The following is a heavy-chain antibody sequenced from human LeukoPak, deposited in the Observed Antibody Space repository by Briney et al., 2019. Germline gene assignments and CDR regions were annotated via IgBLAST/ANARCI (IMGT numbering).Heavy chain of an antibody. Sequence: PGRSLRLSCAASGFTFSGYSMHWVRQAPGKGLEWVAVLSYDGSNKYYADSVKGRFTVSSDSSKNTLYLQMNSLRPEDTAVYYCAKDREGYSRLDWGQGTLVTVSS. V-gene: IGHV3-30*18. CDR2: LSYDGSNK. J-gene: IGHJ4*02. CDR3: AKDREGYSRLD. CDR1: GFTFSGYS. D-gene: IGHD5-12*01.